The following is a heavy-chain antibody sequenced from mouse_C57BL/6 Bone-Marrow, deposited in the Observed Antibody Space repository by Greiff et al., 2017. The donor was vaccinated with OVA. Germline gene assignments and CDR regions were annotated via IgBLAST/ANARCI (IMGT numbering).Heavy chain of an antibody. J-gene: IGHJ1*03. D-gene: IGHD1-1*02. CDR3: ARGGSPYWYFDV. CDR1: GYTFTSYW. CDR2: INPSSGYT. V-gene: IGHV1-7*01. Sequence: VQLQQSGAELAKPGASVKLSCKASGYTFTSYWMHWVKQRPGQGLEWIGYINPSSGYTKYNQKFKDKATLTADKYSSTAYMQLSSLTYEDSAVYYCARGGSPYWYFDVWGTGTTVTVSS.